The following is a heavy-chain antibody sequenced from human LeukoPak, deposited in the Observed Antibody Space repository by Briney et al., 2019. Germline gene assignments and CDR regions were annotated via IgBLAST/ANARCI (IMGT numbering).Heavy chain of an antibody. J-gene: IGHJ6*03. CDR1: GYTFIDYY. Sequence: ASVKVSCKASGYTFIDYYMHWVRQAPGQGLEWMGWINPNSGGTKYAQKFQGRVTMTRDTSISTAYMELSGVRYDDTAVYYCAGDKSCSTSSCGNSHMDVWGKGTTVTVSS. D-gene: IGHD2-2*01. CDR2: INPNSGGT. V-gene: IGHV1-2*02. CDR3: AGDKSCSTSSCGNSHMDV.